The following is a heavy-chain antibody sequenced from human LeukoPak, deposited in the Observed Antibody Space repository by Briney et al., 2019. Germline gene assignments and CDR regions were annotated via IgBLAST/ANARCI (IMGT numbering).Heavy chain of an antibody. CDR2: ISAYNGIT. CDR1: GYTFTNNR. V-gene: IGHV1-18*01. CDR3: ARDQDQQLVLIFDS. D-gene: IGHD6-13*01. J-gene: IGHJ4*02. Sequence: GASVKVSCKASGYTFTNNRISWVRQAPGQGLEWMGWISAYNGITNYAHNFQGRVTMTTDTSTSTAYMELRSLRSDDTAVYYCARDQDQQLVLIFDSWGQGTLVTVSS.